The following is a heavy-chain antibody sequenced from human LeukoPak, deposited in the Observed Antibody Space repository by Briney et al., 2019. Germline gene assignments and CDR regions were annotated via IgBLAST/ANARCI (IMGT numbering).Heavy chain of an antibody. D-gene: IGHD2-2*01. CDR1: GFTFSSYG. CDR3: AKDPRSQLPSAFDI. V-gene: IGHV3-30*02. Sequence: GGSLRLSCAASGFTFSSYGMHWVRQAPGKGLEWVAFIRYDGSNKYYADSVKGRFTISRDNSKNTLYLQMNSLRAEDTAVYYCAKDPRSQLPSAFDIWGQGTMVTVSS. CDR2: IRYDGSNK. J-gene: IGHJ3*02.